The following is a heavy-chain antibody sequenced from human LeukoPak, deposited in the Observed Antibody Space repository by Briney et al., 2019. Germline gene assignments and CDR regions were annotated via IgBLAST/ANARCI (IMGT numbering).Heavy chain of an antibody. CDR1: GYSISSGYY. J-gene: IGHJ4*02. V-gene: IGHV4-38-2*01. CDR3: ARDNYYDTSGHGY. D-gene: IGHD3-22*01. CDR2: IYHSGST. Sequence: KPSETVSLTCAVSGYSISSGYYWGWIRQPPGKGLEWIGSIYHSGSTYYNPSLNSRVTISLDTSKNQFSLKLSSVNAADTAVYYCARDNYYDTSGHGYWGQGTLVTVSS.